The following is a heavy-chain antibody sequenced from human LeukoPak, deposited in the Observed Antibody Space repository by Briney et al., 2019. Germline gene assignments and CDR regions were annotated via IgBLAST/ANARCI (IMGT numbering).Heavy chain of an antibody. Sequence: GRSLRLSCAASGFTFSSYAMHWVRQAPGKGLEWVAVISYDGSNKYYADSVKGRFTISRDNSKNTPYLQMNSLRAEDTAVYYCARLALNGYSYGLFDYWGQGTLVTVSS. J-gene: IGHJ4*02. CDR2: ISYDGSNK. V-gene: IGHV3-30*01. D-gene: IGHD5-18*01. CDR3: ARLALNGYSYGLFDY. CDR1: GFTFSSYA.